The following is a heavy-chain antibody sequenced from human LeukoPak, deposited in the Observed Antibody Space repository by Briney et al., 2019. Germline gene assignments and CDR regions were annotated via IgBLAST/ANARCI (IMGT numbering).Heavy chain of an antibody. J-gene: IGHJ6*03. Sequence: PSETLSLTCTVSGGSISSSYWTWIRQPPGKGLEWIGYIYYSGSTNYNPSLKSRVTISVDTSKNQFSLKLSSVTAADTAMYYCARGKWLQLGASYHYYLDVWGKGTTVTISS. CDR2: IYYSGST. CDR3: ARGKWLQLGASYHYYLDV. V-gene: IGHV4-59*01. D-gene: IGHD5-24*01. CDR1: GGSISSSY.